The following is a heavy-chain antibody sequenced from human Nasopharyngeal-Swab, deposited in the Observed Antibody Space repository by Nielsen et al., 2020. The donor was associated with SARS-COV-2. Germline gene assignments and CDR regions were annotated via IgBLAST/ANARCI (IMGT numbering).Heavy chain of an antibody. J-gene: IGHJ3*02. CDR3: AREKWGDAFDI. CDR2: IIPILGIA. CDR1: GGTFSSYA. D-gene: IGHD2-8*01. Sequence: SVKVSCKASGGTFSSYAISWVRQAPGQGLEWMGRIIPILGIANYAQKFQGRVTITADKSTSTAYMELSSLRSDDTAVYYCAREKWGDAFDIWGQGTMVTVSS. V-gene: IGHV1-69*04.